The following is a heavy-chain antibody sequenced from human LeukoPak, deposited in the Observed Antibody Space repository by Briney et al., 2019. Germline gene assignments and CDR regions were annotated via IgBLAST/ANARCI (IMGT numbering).Heavy chain of an antibody. CDR3: ARRKVAAEIDY. CDR2: IYYRGNT. Sequence: PSETLSLTCTVSGGSIIDTNYFWGWIRQPPGKGLEWIGSIYYRGNTYYSPSLKSRVTLFVDTSKNHFSLELSSVTAADTVIYYCARRKVAAEIDYWGQGTLVTVSS. J-gene: IGHJ4*02. D-gene: IGHD6-13*01. CDR1: GGSIIDTNYF. V-gene: IGHV4-39*02.